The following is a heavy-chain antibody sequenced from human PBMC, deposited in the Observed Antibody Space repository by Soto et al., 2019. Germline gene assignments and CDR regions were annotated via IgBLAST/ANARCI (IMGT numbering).Heavy chain of an antibody. J-gene: IGHJ5*02. CDR1: GGSISSYY. V-gene: IGHV4-30-4*01. Sequence: TSETLSLTCTVSGGSISSYYWSWIRQPPGKGLEWIGYIYYSGSTYYNPSLKSRVTISVDTSKNQFSLKLSSVTAADTAVYYCARGLLNNWFDPWGQGTQVTVSS. CDR2: IYYSGST. CDR3: ARGLLNNWFDP. D-gene: IGHD3-10*01.